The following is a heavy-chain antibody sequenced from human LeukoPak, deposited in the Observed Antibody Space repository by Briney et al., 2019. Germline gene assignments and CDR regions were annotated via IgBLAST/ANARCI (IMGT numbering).Heavy chain of an antibody. V-gene: IGHV4-34*01. J-gene: IGHJ4*02. CDR3: ARRRIIAVAGTGLNY. D-gene: IGHD6-19*01. CDR1: GGFFSGYY. CDR2: INHSGST. Sequence: ASETLSLTCAVYGGFFSGYYWSWIRQPPGKGLEWIGEINHSGSTNYNPSLKSRVTISVDTSKNQFSLKLSSVTAADTAVYYCARRRIIAVAGTGLNYWGQGTLVTVSS.